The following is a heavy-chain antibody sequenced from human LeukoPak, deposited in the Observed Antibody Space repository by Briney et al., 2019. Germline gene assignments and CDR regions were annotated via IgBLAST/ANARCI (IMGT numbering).Heavy chain of an antibody. V-gene: IGHV4-59*08. Sequence: SETLSLTCTVSAGSISSYYWSWIRQPPGKGPEWIGYIYYSGSTKYNPSLRSRVTISVDTSKNQFSLKLSSVTAADTAVYYCARGRGYGGHFLRDFDMGGKGTMVCVSS. J-gene: IGHJ3*02. CDR1: AGSISSYY. CDR3: ARGRGYGGHFLRDFDM. CDR2: IYYSGST. D-gene: IGHD1-26*01.